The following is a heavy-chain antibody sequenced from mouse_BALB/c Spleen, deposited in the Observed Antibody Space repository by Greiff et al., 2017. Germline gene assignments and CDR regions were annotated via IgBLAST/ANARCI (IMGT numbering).Heavy chain of an antibody. J-gene: IGHJ3*01. V-gene: IGHV5-6-5*01. CDR2: ISSGGST. D-gene: IGHD2-4*01. Sequence: EVHLVESGGGLVQPGGSLKLSCAASGFTFSSYAMSWVRQTPEKRLEWVASISSGGSTYYPDSVKGRFTISRDNARNILYLQMSSLRSEDTAMYYCARPIYYDYDRGFAYWGQGTLVTVSA. CDR1: GFTFSSYA. CDR3: ARPIYYDYDRGFAY.